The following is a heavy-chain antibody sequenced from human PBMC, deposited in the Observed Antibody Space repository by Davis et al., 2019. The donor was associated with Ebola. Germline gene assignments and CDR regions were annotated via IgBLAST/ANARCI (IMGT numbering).Heavy chain of an antibody. CDR2: IYRDERT. V-gene: IGHV3-53*01. J-gene: IGHJ4*02. D-gene: IGHD5-12*01. CDR1: GFTFSDKY. Sequence: PGGSLRLSCAASGFTFSDKYMSWVRQAPGKGLEWVSVIYRDERTYYADSVKGRFTISRDNSKNTLYLQMNSLRAEDTAVYYCASSIGEYSPVDFWGQGTLVTVSS. CDR3: ASSIGEYSPVDF.